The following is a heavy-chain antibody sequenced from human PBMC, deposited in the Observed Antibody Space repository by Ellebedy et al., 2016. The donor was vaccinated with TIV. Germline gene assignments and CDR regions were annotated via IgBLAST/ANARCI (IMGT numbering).Heavy chain of an antibody. CDR3: ARVGVWQQLGFDP. V-gene: IGHV1-8*01. Sequence: AASVKVSCKASGYTFTSYDINWVRQATGQGLEWMGWMNPNSGNTGYAQKFQGRVTMTRNTSISTAYMELSSLRSEETAVYYCARVGVWQQLGFDPWGQGTLVTVSS. J-gene: IGHJ5*02. CDR2: MNPNSGNT. CDR1: GYTFTSYD. D-gene: IGHD6-13*01.